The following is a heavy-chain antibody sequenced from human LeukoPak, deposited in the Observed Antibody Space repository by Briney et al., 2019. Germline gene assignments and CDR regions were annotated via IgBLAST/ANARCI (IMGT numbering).Heavy chain of an antibody. CDR2: ISSNGLT. D-gene: IGHD2-2*01. CDR1: GFSFSTCA. CDR3: VESPYQDYRRNIDF. J-gene: IGHJ4*02. Sequence: GGSLRLSCSASGFSFSTCALHWVRQAPGKGLEYVSAISSNGLTYYADSVKGRFTIFRDNPKNTLFLQMTSLRTEDTAVYYCVESPYQDYRRNIDFWGQGTLVTVSS. V-gene: IGHV3-64D*09.